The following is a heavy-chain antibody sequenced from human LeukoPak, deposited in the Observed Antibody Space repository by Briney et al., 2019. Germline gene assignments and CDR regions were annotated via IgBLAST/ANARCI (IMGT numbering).Heavy chain of an antibody. Sequence: ASVKVSCKASGGTFNSYAISWVRQAPGQGLEWMGRIIPILGIANYAQKFQGRVTITADKSTSTAYMELSSLRSEDTAVYYCARVWSVGASFDYWGQGTLVTVSS. CDR2: IIPILGIA. CDR1: GGTFNSYA. D-gene: IGHD1-26*01. CDR3: ARVWSVGASFDY. J-gene: IGHJ4*02. V-gene: IGHV1-69*04.